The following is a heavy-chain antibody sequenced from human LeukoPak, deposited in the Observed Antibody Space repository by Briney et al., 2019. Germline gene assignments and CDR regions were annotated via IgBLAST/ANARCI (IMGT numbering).Heavy chain of an antibody. CDR1: GFTFSSYS. Sequence: GGSLRLSCAASGFTFSSYSMNWVRQAPGKGLEWVSYISSSSSTIYYADSVKGRFTISRDNAKNSLYLQMNSLRAEDTAVYYCAKAYYDSSGYLSPPFDYWGQGTLVTVSS. CDR3: AKAYYDSSGYLSPPFDY. J-gene: IGHJ4*02. V-gene: IGHV3-48*01. CDR2: ISSSSSTI. D-gene: IGHD3-22*01.